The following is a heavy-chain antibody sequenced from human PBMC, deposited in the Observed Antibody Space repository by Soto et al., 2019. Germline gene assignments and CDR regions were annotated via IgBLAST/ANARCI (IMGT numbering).Heavy chain of an antibody. D-gene: IGHD2-8*02. Sequence: PLEILSLTCAVYGGSFTGYCWTWIRQTPGKGLEWIGEIYHSGSTNYNPSLKSRVTISVDTSKNQFSLKLTSVTASDTAVYYCARDKITGLFDYWGQGTLVTVSS. CDR1: GGSFTGYC. CDR3: ARDKITGLFDY. J-gene: IGHJ4*02. CDR2: IYHSGST. V-gene: IGHV4-34*01.